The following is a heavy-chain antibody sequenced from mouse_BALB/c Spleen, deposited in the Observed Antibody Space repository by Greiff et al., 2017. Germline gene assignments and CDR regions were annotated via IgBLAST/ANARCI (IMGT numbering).Heavy chain of an antibody. Sequence: EVKLMESGPGLVKPSQSLSLTCSVTGYSITSGYYWNWIRQFPGNKLEWMGYISYDGSNNYNPSLKNRISITRDTSKNQFFLELNSVTTEDTATYYCGRERGDWSDHWGQGTTPTVPS. D-gene: IGHD3-3*01. CDR2: ISYDGSN. V-gene: IGHV3-6*02. CDR1: GYSITSGYY. J-gene: IGHJ2*01. CDR3: GRERGDWSDH.